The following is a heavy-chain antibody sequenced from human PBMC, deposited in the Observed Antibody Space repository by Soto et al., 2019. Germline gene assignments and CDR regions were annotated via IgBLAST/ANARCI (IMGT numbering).Heavy chain of an antibody. CDR1: SGSFSGYY. D-gene: IGHD2-8*02. J-gene: IGHJ4*02. V-gene: IGHV4-34*01. CDR3: ARDKITGLFDY. Sequence: PSETLSLTCTVSSGSFSGYYWTWIRQPPGTGLEWIGEINHSGSTNYNPSLKSRVTISVDTSKNQFSLKLTSVTAADTAVYYCARDKITGLFDYWGQGTLVTVSS. CDR2: INHSGST.